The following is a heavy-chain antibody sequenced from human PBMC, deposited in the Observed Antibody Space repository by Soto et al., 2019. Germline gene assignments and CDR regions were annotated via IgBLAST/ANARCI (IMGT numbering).Heavy chain of an antibody. CDR2: ISAYNGNT. J-gene: IGHJ4*02. CDR3: ARAKGALRFLEWKSMPDLDY. CDR1: GYTFTSYG. V-gene: IGHV1-18*03. D-gene: IGHD3-3*01. Sequence: QVQLVQSGAEVKKPGASVKVSCKASGYTFTSYGISWVRQAPGQGLEWMGWISAYNGNTNYAQKLQGRVTMTTDTSTSTAYMELRSLRSDDMAVYYCARAKGALRFLEWKSMPDLDYWGQGTLVTVSS.